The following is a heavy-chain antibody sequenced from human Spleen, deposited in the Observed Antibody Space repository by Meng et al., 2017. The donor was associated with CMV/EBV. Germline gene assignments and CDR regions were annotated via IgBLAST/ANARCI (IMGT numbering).Heavy chain of an antibody. Sequence: ISNYACSWVRQPPGQALEWIGDTYHSGNTSYNAASKSRVTISVDTSKNQSSLRLRSVIAADKAVYYCARFYGVWSGYYRGHDPFDIWGQGTMVTVSS. D-gene: IGHD3-3*01. J-gene: IGHJ3*02. V-gene: IGHV4-59*01. CDR1: ISNYA. CDR2: TYHSGNT. CDR3: ARFYGVWSGYYRGHDPFDI.